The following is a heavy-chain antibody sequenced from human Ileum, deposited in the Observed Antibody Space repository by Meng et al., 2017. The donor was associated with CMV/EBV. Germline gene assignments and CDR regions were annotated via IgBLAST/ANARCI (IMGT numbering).Heavy chain of an antibody. CDR2: IYHSGST. Sequence: CAVSGGPISSSNWWSWVRQPPGKGLEWIGEIYHSGSTNYNPSLKSRVTISVDKSKNQFSLKLSSVTAADTAVYYCARRGIIVATSFDYWGQGTLVTVSS. D-gene: IGHD5-12*01. CDR1: GGPISSSNW. J-gene: IGHJ4*02. CDR3: ARRGIIVATSFDY. V-gene: IGHV4-4*02.